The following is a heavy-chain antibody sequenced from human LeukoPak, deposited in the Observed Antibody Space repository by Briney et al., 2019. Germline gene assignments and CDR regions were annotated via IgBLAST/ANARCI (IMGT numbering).Heavy chain of an antibody. CDR2: INHSGST. D-gene: IGHD4-11*01. V-gene: IGHV4-34*01. CDR1: GGSFSGYY. J-gene: IGHJ4*02. CDR3: ASGRSNPRLGFGY. Sequence: SETLSLTCAVYGGSFSGYYWSWIRHRPGRGLECIGEINHSGSTNYNPSLKSRVTISVDTSKNQFSLKLSSVSAADTAVYYCASGRSNPRLGFGYWGQGTLVTVSS.